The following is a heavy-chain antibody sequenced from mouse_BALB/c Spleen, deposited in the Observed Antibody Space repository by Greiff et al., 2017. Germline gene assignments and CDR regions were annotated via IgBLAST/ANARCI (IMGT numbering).Heavy chain of an antibody. CDR2: ISYDGSN. V-gene: IGHV3-6*02. J-gene: IGHJ3*01. D-gene: IGHD1-1*01. CDR1: GYSITSGYY. Sequence: EVKLVESGPGLVKPSQSLSLTCSVTGYSITSGYYWNWIRQFPGNKLEWMGYISYDGSNNYNPSLKNRISITRDTSKNQFFLKLNSVTTEDTATYYCARDGAPYYGSSSAWFAYWGQGTLVTVSA. CDR3: ARDGAPYYGSSSAWFAY.